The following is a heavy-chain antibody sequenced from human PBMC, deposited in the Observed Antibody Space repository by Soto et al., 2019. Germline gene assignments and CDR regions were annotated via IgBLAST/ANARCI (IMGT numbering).Heavy chain of an antibody. V-gene: IGHV3-15*01. Sequence: GGSLRLSCAASGFTFSNAWMSWVRQAPGKGLEWVGRIKSKTDGGTTDYAAPVKGRFTISRDDSKNTLYLQMNSLKTEDTAVYYCTTETYGSGSYPYHYYGMDVWGQGTTVTVSS. CDR2: IKSKTDGGTT. CDR3: TTETYGSGSYPYHYYGMDV. J-gene: IGHJ6*02. CDR1: GFTFSNAW. D-gene: IGHD3-10*01.